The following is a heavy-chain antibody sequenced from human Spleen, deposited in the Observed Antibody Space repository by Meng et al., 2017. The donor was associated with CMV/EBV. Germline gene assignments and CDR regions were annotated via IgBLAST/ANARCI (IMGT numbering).Heavy chain of an antibody. CDR1: GYTFTSYY. CDR2: VNPSGGST. D-gene: IGHD3-22*01. J-gene: IGHJ4*02. Sequence: ASVQVSCKASGYTFTSYYMHWVRQAPGQGLEWMGIVNPSGGSTSYAQKFQCRVTMTRDTSISTAYMELSSLRSDDTAVYYCARTSSDTSGYSRDYFDYWGQGTLVTVSS. V-gene: IGHV1-46*01. CDR3: ARTSSDTSGYSRDYFDY.